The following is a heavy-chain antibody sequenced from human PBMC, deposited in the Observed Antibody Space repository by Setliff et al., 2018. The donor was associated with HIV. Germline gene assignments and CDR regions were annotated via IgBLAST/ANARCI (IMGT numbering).Heavy chain of an antibody. CDR3: ASYFYDSSGYYYSNFFDP. CDR1: GASMTSHY. CDR2: IHHTGST. D-gene: IGHD3-22*01. Sequence: SETLSLTCSVAGASMTSHYLTWIRQPRGMGLEWIGNIHHTGSTNHNPSLKSRVTISIDTAKNQFSLKLNSVTAADTAVYYCASYFYDSSGYYYSNFFDPWGQGTLVTVSS. J-gene: IGHJ5*02. V-gene: IGHV4-59*11.